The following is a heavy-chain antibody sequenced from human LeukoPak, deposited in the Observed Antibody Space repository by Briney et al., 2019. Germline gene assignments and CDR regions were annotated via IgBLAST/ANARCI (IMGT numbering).Heavy chain of an antibody. V-gene: IGHV4-61*02. Sequence: SETLSLTCTVSGGSISSGVYYWTWIRQPAGKGLEWIGRMYSSGSTNYNPSLKSRVTISVDTSKNQFSLKLSSVTAADTAVYYCARGAELLTRTYWFDPWGQGTLVTVSS. CDR3: ARGAELLTRTYWFDP. J-gene: IGHJ5*02. CDR1: GGSISSGVYY. D-gene: IGHD3-10*01. CDR2: MYSSGST.